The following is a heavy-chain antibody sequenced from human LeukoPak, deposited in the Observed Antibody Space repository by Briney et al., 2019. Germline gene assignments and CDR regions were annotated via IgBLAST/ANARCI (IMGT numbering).Heavy chain of an antibody. D-gene: IGHD6-13*01. CDR3: ARSYTRYSSSWYYYYYGMDV. CDR2: INHSGST. Sequence: PSETLSLTCAVYGGSFSGYYWSWIRQPPGKGLEWIGEINHSGSTNYNPPLKSRVTISIDTSKNQFSLRLSSVTAADTAVYYCARSYTRYSSSWYYYYYGMDVWGQGTTVTVSS. J-gene: IGHJ6*02. CDR1: GGSFSGYY. V-gene: IGHV4-34*01.